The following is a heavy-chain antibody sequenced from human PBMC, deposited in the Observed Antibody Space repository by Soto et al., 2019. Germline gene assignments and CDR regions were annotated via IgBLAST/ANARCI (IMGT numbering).Heavy chain of an antibody. J-gene: IGHJ4*02. D-gene: IGHD3-10*01. CDR3: ARSGEFSASDYFGF. CDR1: GFTFDDYG. Sequence: SLRLSCGASGFTFDDYGMHWVRQAPGKGLEWVSSISWNSGRIGYADSVKGRFTISRDNVKNSLYLQMNSLRAEDTALYYCARSGEFSASDYFGFWGQGTLVTLYS. CDR2: ISWNSGRI. V-gene: IGHV3-9*01.